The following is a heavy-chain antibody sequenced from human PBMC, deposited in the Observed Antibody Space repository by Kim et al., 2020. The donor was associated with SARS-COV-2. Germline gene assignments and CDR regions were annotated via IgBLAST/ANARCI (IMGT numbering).Heavy chain of an antibody. D-gene: IGHD2-15*01. Sequence: DKYYTTSLKARLSISKDTSKNQVVLTMTNMDPGDTATYYCARIWGGSLGYWGQGTLVTVSS. V-gene: IGHV2-70*01. CDR3: ARIWGGSLGY. J-gene: IGHJ4*02. CDR2: DK.